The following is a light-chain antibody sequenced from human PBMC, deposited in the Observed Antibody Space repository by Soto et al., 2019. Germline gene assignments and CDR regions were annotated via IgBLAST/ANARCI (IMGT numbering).Light chain of an antibody. CDR1: QSVSNN. J-gene: IGKJ4*01. CDR2: DTS. V-gene: IGKV3-15*01. Sequence: EVVLEESPATLSLSPGERATLSCRASQSVSNNYLAWYQQKPGQAPRLLIYDTSIRATGVPARFSGSRSGAEFTLTISSLQSEDFAVYYCQHYVTWPLTFGGGTKVDIK. CDR3: QHYVTWPLT.